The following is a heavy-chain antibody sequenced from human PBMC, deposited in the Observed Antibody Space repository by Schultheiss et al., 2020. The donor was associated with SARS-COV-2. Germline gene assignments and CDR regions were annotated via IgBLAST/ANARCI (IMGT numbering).Heavy chain of an antibody. CDR3: VRGDEFRSGNSYYYYYYIDV. Sequence: SETLSLTCAVYGGSFSGYYWSWIRQPTGKGLEWIGEINHSGSTNYNPSLKSRVTISVDTSKKQFSLRLSSVTAADTAVYYCVRGDEFRSGNSYYYYYYIDVWGNGTTVTVSS. V-gene: IGHV4-34*01. J-gene: IGHJ6*03. D-gene: IGHD3-3*01. CDR1: GGSFSGYY. CDR2: INHSGST.